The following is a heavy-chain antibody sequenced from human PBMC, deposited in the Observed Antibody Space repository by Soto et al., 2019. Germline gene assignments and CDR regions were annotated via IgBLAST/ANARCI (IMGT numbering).Heavy chain of an antibody. J-gene: IGHJ6*02. CDR3: TTADLILGYYYYYGMDV. V-gene: IGHV3-15*07. CDR2: IKSKTDGGTT. D-gene: IGHD3-16*01. CDR1: GFTFSNAW. Sequence: PGGSLRLSCAASGFTFSNAWMNWVRQAPGKGLEWVGRIKSKTDGGTTDYAAPVKGRFTISRDDSKNTLYLQMNSLKTEDTAVYYCTTADLILGYYYYYGMDVWGQGTTVTVSS.